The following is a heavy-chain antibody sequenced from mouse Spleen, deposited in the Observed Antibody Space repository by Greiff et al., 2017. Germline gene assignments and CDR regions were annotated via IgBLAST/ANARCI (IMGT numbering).Heavy chain of an antibody. V-gene: IGHV14-3*02. J-gene: IGHJ4*01. Sequence: EVKLVESGAELVKPGASVKLSCTASGFNIKDTYMHWVKQRPEQGLEWIGRIDPANGNTKYDPKFQGKATITADTSSNTAYLQLSSLTSEDTAVYYCAGVTTRAMDYWGQGTSVTVSS. CDR3: AGVTTRAMDY. CDR2: IDPANGNT. D-gene: IGHD2-2*01. CDR1: GFNIKDTY.